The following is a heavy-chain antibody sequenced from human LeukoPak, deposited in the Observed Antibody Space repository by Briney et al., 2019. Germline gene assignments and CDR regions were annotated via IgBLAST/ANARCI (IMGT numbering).Heavy chain of an antibody. D-gene: IGHD6-13*01. V-gene: IGHV5-51*01. CDR3: ARRIAAAGYNWFDP. CDR1: GYSFSSYW. J-gene: IGHJ5*02. CDR2: IYPGDSDT. Sequence: GESLKISCRGSGYSFSSYWIGWVRQMPGKGLEWVGIIYPGDSDTRYSPSFQGQVTISADKSISTAYLQWSSLKASDTAMYYCARRIAAAGYNWFDPWGQGTLVTVSS.